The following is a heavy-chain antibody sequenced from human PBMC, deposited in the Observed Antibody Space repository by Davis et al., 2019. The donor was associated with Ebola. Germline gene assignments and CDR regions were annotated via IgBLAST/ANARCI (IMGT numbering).Heavy chain of an antibody. CDR1: GYTFTSYG. Sequence: AASVKVSCKTFGYTFTSYGITWVRQAPGQGLEWMGWISAYNGKTSYAQNVQDRVTMTTDKSTSTAYLELRSLRSDDTAVYYCARRGHSGLSSGMDVWGKGTTVTVST. D-gene: IGHD5-12*01. CDR3: ARRGHSGLSSGMDV. V-gene: IGHV1-18*01. CDR2: ISAYNGKT. J-gene: IGHJ6*04.